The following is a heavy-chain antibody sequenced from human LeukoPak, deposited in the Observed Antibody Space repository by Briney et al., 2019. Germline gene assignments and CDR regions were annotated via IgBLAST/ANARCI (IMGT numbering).Heavy chain of an antibody. J-gene: IGHJ4*02. CDR1: GYTFTGYY. CDR3: ATASDWGSAGDY. D-gene: IGHD7-27*01. CDR2: FDPEDGET. Sequence: ASVKVSCKASGYTFTGYYMHWVRQAPGQGLEWMGGFDPEDGETIYAQKFQGRVTMTEDTSTDTAYMELSSLRSEDTAVYYCATASDWGSAGDYWGQGTLVTVSS. V-gene: IGHV1-24*01.